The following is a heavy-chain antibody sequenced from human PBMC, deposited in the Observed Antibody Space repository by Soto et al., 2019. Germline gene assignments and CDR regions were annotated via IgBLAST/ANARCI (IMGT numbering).Heavy chain of an antibody. V-gene: IGHV3-23*01. CDR1: GFTFSSCA. J-gene: IGHJ3*02. Sequence: GGSLRLSCAASGFTFSSCAMSWVRQAPGKGLEWVSIISTNGSSKYYADSVKGRFTISRDNSKNTLYLQMNSLRAEDTAVYYCARKYCSSTSCYRRYDAFDIWGQGTMVTVSS. D-gene: IGHD2-2*01. CDR2: ISTNGSSK. CDR3: ARKYCSSTSCYRRYDAFDI.